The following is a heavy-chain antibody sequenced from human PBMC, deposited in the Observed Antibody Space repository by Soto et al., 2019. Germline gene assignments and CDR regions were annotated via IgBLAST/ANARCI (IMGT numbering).Heavy chain of an antibody. Sequence: EVQLLESGGGLVQPGGSLRLSCEASGFTFSSHAMSWVRQAPGKGLEWVSAISGSDAGTFDADSVRGRFTISRDNSKNTLYPHTTSLRVEETAIYYSTKDPCTSSSCYFDFWGQGSLVTVSS. CDR2: ISGSDAGT. CDR3: TKDPCTSSSCYFDF. D-gene: IGHD2-2*01. J-gene: IGHJ4*02. CDR1: GFTFSSHA. V-gene: IGHV3-23*01.